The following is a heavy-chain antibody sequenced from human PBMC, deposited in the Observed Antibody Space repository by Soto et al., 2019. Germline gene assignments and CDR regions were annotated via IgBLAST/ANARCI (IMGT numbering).Heavy chain of an antibody. CDR3: AKTALGWFDP. Sequence: PSETLSLTXSVSGGSISSYYWSWIRQPPGKGLEWIGYIFYSGRSGSTNYNPSLKSRVIISVDTSKNQFSLKLTSVTAVDTAVYYCAKTALGWFDPWGQGTLVTVSS. CDR1: GGSISSYY. D-gene: IGHD2-21*02. V-gene: IGHV4-59*01. J-gene: IGHJ5*02. CDR2: IFYSGRSGST.